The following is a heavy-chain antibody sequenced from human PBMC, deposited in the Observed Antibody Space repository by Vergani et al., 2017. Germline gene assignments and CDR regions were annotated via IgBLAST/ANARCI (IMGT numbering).Heavy chain of an antibody. CDR1: GFTFSSYS. D-gene: IGHD2-2*01. V-gene: IGHV3-48*01. CDR3: ATLPSASPY. J-gene: IGHJ4*02. Sequence: EVQLVESGGGLVKPGGSLRLSCAASGFTFSSYSMNWVRQAPGKGMEWFSYISSSSSTIYYADSVKGRFTISRDNAKNSLYLQMNSLRAEDPAVYYCATLPSASPYWGQGTLVTVSS. CDR2: ISSSSSTI.